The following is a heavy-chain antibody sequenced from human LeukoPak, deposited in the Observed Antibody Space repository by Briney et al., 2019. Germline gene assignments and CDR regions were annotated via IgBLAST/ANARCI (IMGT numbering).Heavy chain of an antibody. CDR1: GYTLTELS. CDR2: FDPEDGET. CDR3: ARSRVVALYYFDY. Sequence: ASVKVSCKVSGYTLTELSMHWVRQAPGKGLEWMGGFDPEDGETIYAQKFQGRVTITRDTSASTAYMELSSLRSEDMAVYYCARSRVVALYYFDYWGQGTLVTVSS. D-gene: IGHD2-21*01. V-gene: IGHV1-24*01. J-gene: IGHJ4*02.